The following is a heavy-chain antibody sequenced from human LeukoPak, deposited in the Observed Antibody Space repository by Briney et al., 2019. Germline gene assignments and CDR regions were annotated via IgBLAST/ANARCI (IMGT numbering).Heavy chain of an antibody. J-gene: IGHJ4*02. Sequence: GGSLRLSCATSGFTFSSFSMNWVRQAPGKGLEWISYISPTSNMIYYSDSVRGRFAISRDNAKNSLYLQMNSLRAEDTALYYCAKGHRGSSWYYFDYWGQGTLVTVSS. CDR2: ISPTSNMI. CDR1: GFTFSSFS. D-gene: IGHD6-13*01. V-gene: IGHV3-48*04. CDR3: AKGHRGSSWYYFDY.